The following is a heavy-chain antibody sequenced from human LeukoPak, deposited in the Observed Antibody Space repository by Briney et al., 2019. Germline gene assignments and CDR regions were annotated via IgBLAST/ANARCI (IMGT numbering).Heavy chain of an antibody. Sequence: ASVKVSCKASGYTFTGYYMHWVRQAPGQGLEWMGWTNPNSGGTNYAQKFQGWVTMTRDTSISTAYMELSRLRSDDTAVYYCARDLGGNSSHYYYYGMDVWGQGTTVTVSS. CDR3: ARDLGGNSSHYYYYGMDV. D-gene: IGHD4-23*01. CDR2: TNPNSGGT. J-gene: IGHJ6*02. V-gene: IGHV1-2*04. CDR1: GYTFTGYY.